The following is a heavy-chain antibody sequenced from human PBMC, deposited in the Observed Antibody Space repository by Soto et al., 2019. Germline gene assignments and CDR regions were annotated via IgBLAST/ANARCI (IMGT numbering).Heavy chain of an antibody. CDR1: GGSISSYY. CDR3: AKAWDPGAARYYYALDV. J-gene: IGHJ6*02. CDR2: MYYSGST. Sequence: SETLSLTCTVSGGSISSYYWSWVRQPPGKGLEWIGYMYYSGSTNYNPSLKGRVSMSEDTSKNQFSLRLRSVTAADTAVYYCAKAWDPGAARYYYALDVWGQGTSVTVSS. D-gene: IGHD2-8*02. V-gene: IGHV4-59*01.